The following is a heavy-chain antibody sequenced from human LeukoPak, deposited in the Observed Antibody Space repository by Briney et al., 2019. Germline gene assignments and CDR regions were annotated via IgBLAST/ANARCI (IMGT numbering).Heavy chain of an antibody. D-gene: IGHD1-7*01. CDR1: GFTFSYYW. V-gene: IGHV3-74*01. CDR3: ANLKLELLVH. Sequence: GGSLRLSCAASGFTFSYYWMHWVRQGPGKGLVWVSRIDSDGSSTNYADSVKGRFTISRDNVKNTLYLQMNSLRAEDTAVYYCANLKLELLVHWGQGTLVTVSS. CDR2: IDSDGSST. J-gene: IGHJ4*02.